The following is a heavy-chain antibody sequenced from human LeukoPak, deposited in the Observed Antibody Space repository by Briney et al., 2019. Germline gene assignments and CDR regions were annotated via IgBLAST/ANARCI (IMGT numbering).Heavy chain of an antibody. D-gene: IGHD3-10*01. CDR3: AGMVRGAPFDY. Sequence: PSQTLSLTCTVSGGSISSGSYYWSWIRQPAGKGLEWIGRIYTSGSTNYNPSLKGRVTISVDTSKNQFSLKLSSVTAADTAVYYCAGMVRGAPFDYWGQGTLVTVSS. CDR1: GGSISSGSYY. J-gene: IGHJ4*02. V-gene: IGHV4-61*02. CDR2: IYTSGST.